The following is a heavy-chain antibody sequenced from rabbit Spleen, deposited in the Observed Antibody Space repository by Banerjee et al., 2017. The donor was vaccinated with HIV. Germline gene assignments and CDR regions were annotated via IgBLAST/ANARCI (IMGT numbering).Heavy chain of an antibody. CDR1: GLDFSSDW. V-gene: IGHV1S40*01. Sequence: SLEESGGDLVKPGASLTLTCKASGLDFSSDWICWVSQAPGKGLEWIACIHGGSSGSTYYASWAKGRFTISKTSSTTVTLQVTSLTVADTATYFCARHDDTYTYAADLWGPGTLVTVS. D-gene: IGHD6-1*01. J-gene: IGHJ4*01. CDR3: ARHDDTYTYAADL. CDR2: IHGGSSGST.